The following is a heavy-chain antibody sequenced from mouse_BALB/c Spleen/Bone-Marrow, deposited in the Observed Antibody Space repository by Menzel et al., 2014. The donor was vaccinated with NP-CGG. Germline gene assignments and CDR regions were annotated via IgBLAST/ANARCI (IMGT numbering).Heavy chain of an antibody. J-gene: IGHJ1*01. D-gene: IGHD2-1*01. V-gene: IGHV5-17*02. CDR2: ISSGSSTI. Sequence: EVKLVESGGGLVQPGGSRKLSCAASGFTFSSFGMHWVRQAPEKGLEWVAYISSGSSTIYYADTVKGRFTISRDNPKNTLFLQMTSLGSEDTAMYYCAREGDYGNYWYFDVWGAGTTVTVSS. CDR1: GFTFSSFG. CDR3: AREGDYGNYWYFDV.